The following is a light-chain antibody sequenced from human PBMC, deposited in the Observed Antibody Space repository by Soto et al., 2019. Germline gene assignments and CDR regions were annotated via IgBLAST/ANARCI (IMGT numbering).Light chain of an antibody. Sequence: EIVLTHSPATLSLSPGERATLSCRASQSVSSYLAWYQQKPGQAPRLLIYDASNRATGIPARFSGSGSGTDFTLTISSLEPEHFAVYYCQQRSNWPRTFGPGTKVDIK. J-gene: IGKJ3*01. V-gene: IGKV3-11*01. CDR1: QSVSSY. CDR3: QQRSNWPRT. CDR2: DAS.